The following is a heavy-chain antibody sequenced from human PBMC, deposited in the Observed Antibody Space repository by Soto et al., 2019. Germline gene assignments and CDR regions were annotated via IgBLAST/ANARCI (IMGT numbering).Heavy chain of an antibody. D-gene: IGHD3-16*02. CDR3: ARDPNMITFGGVIVSEITMDV. J-gene: IGHJ6*02. CDR1: GYTFTSYC. V-gene: IGHV1-18*04. CDR2: ISAYNGNT. Sequence: GSVKVSCKASGYTFTSYCISWVGQSPVQGLEWMGWISAYNGNTNYAQKPQGRVTMTTDTSTSTAYMELRSLRSDDTAVYYCARDPNMITFGGVIVSEITMDVWGQGTTVTVSS.